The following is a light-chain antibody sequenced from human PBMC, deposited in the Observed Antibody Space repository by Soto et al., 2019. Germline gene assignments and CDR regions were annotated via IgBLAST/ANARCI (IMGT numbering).Light chain of an antibody. Sequence: EIVLTQSPATLSLSPGERATLSCRASQTVSSYLAWYQQKPGKAPRLLIYDASNRATGITARFSGSGSGTDFTLTISSLEPEDCAVYYCQQRSNWPRTFGQGTKVEIK. CDR3: QQRSNWPRT. V-gene: IGKV3-11*01. CDR2: DAS. CDR1: QTVSSY. J-gene: IGKJ1*01.